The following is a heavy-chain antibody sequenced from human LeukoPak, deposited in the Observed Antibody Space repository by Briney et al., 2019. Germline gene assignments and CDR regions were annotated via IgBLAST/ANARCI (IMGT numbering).Heavy chain of an antibody. D-gene: IGHD2-15*01. CDR3: ATNVAATGYYYGMDV. V-gene: IGHV1-58*02. CDR1: GFTFTSSA. CDR2: IVVGSGNT. J-gene: IGHJ6*02. Sequence: SVKVSCKASGFTFTSSAMQWVRQARGQRIEWIGWIVVGSGNTNYAQKFQERVTITRDMSTSTAYMELSSLRSEDTAVYYCATNVAATGYYYGMDVWGQGTTVTVSS.